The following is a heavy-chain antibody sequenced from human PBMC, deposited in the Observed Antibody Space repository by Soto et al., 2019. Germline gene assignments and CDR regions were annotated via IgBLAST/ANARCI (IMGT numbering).Heavy chain of an antibody. V-gene: IGHV3-15*01. D-gene: IGHD5-12*01. CDR2: VKSKTDGGAT. CDR3: AKVDGNISERGYYFDS. Sequence: GGSLRLSCTASGFTFYNTWMSWVRQAPGKGLEWVGRVKSKTDGGATDYTAPVRGRFTISRDDSENTLYLQMNSLRAEDTAVYHCAKVDGNISERGYYFDSWGQGTVVTVSS. J-gene: IGHJ4*02. CDR1: GFTFYNTW.